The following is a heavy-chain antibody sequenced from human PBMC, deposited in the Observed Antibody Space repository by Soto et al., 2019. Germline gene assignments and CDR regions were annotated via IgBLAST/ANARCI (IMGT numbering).Heavy chain of an antibody. CDR2: IHHSGSF. CDR1: GGSITSNW. CDR3: VRANSLTEYYVVFFDV. V-gene: IGHV4-4*02. Sequence: SETLSLTCAVSGGSITSNWWSWVRQPPGKGLEWIGEIHHSGSFNYNPSLRSRVTISIDKSKNQLSLKLTSVTAADTAVHYWVRANSLTEYYVVFFDVWGGGTLVTVSS. D-gene: IGHD3-9*01. J-gene: IGHJ2*01.